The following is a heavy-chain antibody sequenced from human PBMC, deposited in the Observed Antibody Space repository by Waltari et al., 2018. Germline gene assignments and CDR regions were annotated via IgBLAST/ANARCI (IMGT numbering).Heavy chain of an antibody. CDR2: IYPDDSDT. D-gene: IGHD3-22*01. V-gene: IGHV5-51*01. Sequence: EVQLVQSGAEVKKPGESLQISCKGSGYSFPNYWIGWVRQMPGKGLEWMGIIYPDDSDTRYSPSFRGQVTMSVDKSISTAYLQWNTLKASDTAIYYCATLDHTSGPAPYWGQGTLVTVSS. J-gene: IGHJ4*02. CDR3: ATLDHTSGPAPY. CDR1: GYSFPNYW.